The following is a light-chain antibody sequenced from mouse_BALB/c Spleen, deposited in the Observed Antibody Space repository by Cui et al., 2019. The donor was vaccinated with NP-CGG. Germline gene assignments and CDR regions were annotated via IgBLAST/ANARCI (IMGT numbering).Light chain of an antibody. CDR1: TGAVITSNY. Sequence: QAVVTQDSALTTSPGETVTLTCRSSTGAVITSNYANWVQEKPGHLFTGLIGGTNNRAPGVPARFSGSLIGDKAALTITGAQTEDEAIYFCALWYSNHWVFGGGTKLTVL. V-gene: IGLV1*01. J-gene: IGLJ1*01. CDR3: ALWYSNHWV. CDR2: GTN.